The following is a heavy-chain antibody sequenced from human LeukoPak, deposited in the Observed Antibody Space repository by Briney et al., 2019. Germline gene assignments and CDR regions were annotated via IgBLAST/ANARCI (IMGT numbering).Heavy chain of an antibody. CDR3: ARAGITIFGVVNPYYFDY. V-gene: IGHV4-39*01. CDR1: GGSISSSSYY. J-gene: IGHJ4*02. Sequence: SETLSLTCTVSGGSISSSSYYWGWIRQPPGKGLEWIGSIYYSGSTYYNPSLKSRVTISVDTSKNQFSLKLSSVTAADTAVYYCARAGITIFGVVNPYYFDYWGQGTLVTVSS. CDR2: IYYSGST. D-gene: IGHD3-3*01.